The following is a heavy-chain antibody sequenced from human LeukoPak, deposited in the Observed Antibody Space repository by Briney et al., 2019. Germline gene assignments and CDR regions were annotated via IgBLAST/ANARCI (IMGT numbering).Heavy chain of an antibody. J-gene: IGHJ5*02. V-gene: IGHV3-7*01. CDR2: IKPDGSDK. Sequence: PGGSLRLSCAASGFTFSSYSMNWVRQAPGKGLEWVANIKPDGSDKAYVDSVKGRFTISRDNTKNSLYLQMLSLRAEATAAYYCARAMTWGQGTLVSVSS. CDR3: ARAMT. CDR1: GFTFSSYS.